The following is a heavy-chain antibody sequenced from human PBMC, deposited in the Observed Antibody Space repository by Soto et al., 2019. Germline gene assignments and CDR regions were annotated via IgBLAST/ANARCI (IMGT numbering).Heavy chain of an antibody. V-gene: IGHV3-23*01. CDR3: AKDLFWDSSTWYDLDY. J-gene: IGHJ4*02. CDR1: GFTFSSYA. D-gene: IGHD6-13*01. CDR2: ISGSGGST. Sequence: EVQLLESGGGLVQPGGSLRLSCAASGFTFSSYAMSWVRQAPGKGLEWVSGISGSGGSTYYADSVKGRLTISRDNSKNTLYLQMNSLRAEDTAVYYCAKDLFWDSSTWYDLDYWGQGTLVTVSS.